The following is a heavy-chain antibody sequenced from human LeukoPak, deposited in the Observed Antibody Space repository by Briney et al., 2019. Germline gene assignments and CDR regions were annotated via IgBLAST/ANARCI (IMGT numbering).Heavy chain of an antibody. CDR2: IYYSGST. D-gene: IGHD4-23*01. V-gene: IGHV4-31*03. Sequence: PSETLSLTCTVSGGSVSSGSYYWSWIRQHPWKGLEWIGYIYYSGSTYYNPSLKSRITISVDTSKNQFSLKLSSVTAADTAVYYCARGTEVANSPRGTPSGYGMDVWGQGTTVTVSS. J-gene: IGHJ6*02. CDR1: GGSVSSGSYY. CDR3: ARGTEVANSPRGTPSGYGMDV.